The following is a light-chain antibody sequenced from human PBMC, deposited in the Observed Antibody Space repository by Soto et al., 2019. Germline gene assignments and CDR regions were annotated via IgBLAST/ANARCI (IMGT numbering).Light chain of an antibody. J-gene: IGKJ1*01. V-gene: IGKV3-20*01. CDR3: QQYGSSGT. Sequence: IVLTQSPGTLSLPPGESATLXXRASQSVSNNYLAWYQQRPGQAPRXLIYGASNRATGIPDRFSGSGSGTDFTLTISRLEPEDFAVYYCQQYGSSGTFGQGTKVDIK. CDR2: GAS. CDR1: QSVSNNY.